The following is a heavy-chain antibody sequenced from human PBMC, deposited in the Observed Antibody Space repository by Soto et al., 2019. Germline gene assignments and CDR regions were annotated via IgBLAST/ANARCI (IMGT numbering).Heavy chain of an antibody. D-gene: IGHD1-26*01. V-gene: IGHV1-24*01. CDR3: ATGRLLRAPLDY. Sequence: ASVKVSCKVSGYTLSELSMHWVRQAPGKGLEWMGGFDPEDGETIYAQKFQGRVTMTEDTSTDTAYMELSSLRSEDTAVYYCATGRLLRAPLDYWGQGTLVTVSS. J-gene: IGHJ4*02. CDR1: GYTLSELS. CDR2: FDPEDGET.